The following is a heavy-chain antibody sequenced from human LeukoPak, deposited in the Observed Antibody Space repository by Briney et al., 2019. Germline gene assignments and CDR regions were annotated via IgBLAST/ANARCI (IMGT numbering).Heavy chain of an antibody. CDR1: GYTFTGYY. V-gene: IGHV1-2*02. CDR3: ATSSRSPTFDY. CDR2: INPNSGGT. D-gene: IGHD2-2*01. Sequence: ASVKVSCKASGYTFTGYYMHWVRQAPGQGLEWMGWINPNSGGTNYAQKFQGRVSMTEDTSTDTAYLELSSLRFEDTAVYYCATSSRSPTFDYWGQGTPVTVSS. J-gene: IGHJ4*02.